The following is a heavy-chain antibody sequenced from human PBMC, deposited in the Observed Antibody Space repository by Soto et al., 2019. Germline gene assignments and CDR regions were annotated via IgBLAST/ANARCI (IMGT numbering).Heavy chain of an antibody. Sequence: PSETLSLTXTVTGDSISSRSYYWGWIRQPPGKGLEWIGSIYYSGSTYNNPSLRSRASMSIDTSKDQFSLKLKSVTAADTALYFCARQRTSVVTQAYFDVWGPGPLVTVSS. CDR2: IYYSGST. CDR3: ARQRTSVVTQAYFDV. J-gene: IGHJ4*02. V-gene: IGHV4-39*01. D-gene: IGHD2-21*02. CDR1: GDSISSRSYY.